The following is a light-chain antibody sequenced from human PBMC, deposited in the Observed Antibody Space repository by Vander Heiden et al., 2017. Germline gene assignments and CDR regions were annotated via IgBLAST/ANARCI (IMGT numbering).Light chain of an antibody. Sequence: QSALTQPASVSGSPGQSITISCTGTSSDVGSDNLVSWYQQHPGKAPKLMIYEVSKLPSGVSNRFSGSKSGNTASLTIAGLQAEDEADYYCCSYAGSSTLVFGGGTKLTVL. CDR1: SSDVGSDNL. CDR3: CSYAGSSTLV. J-gene: IGLJ3*02. V-gene: IGLV2-23*02. CDR2: EVS.